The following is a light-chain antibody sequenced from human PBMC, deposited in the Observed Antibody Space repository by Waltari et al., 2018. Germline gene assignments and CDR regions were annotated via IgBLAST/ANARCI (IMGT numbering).Light chain of an antibody. CDR3: SSYTTSSAPGV. J-gene: IGLJ1*01. CDR2: EVS. V-gene: IGLV2-14*01. CDR1: ASGLVAYDF. Sequence: QSPSTQPASVSASPGPSTTISCPGPASGLVAYDFVSWYQQHPGNAPHLIIYEVSNRPSGISNRFSASKSGNTASLTISGLQAEDEADYYCSSYTTSSAPGVFGTGTRVTVL.